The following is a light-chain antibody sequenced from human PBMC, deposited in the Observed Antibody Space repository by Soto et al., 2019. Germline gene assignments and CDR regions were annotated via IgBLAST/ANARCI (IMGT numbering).Light chain of an antibody. CDR3: SSYTSSYV. Sequence: QLVLTQPASVSGSPGQSITISCTGTSSDVGDYNYVSWYQQHPGKAPKLMIYEVSNRPSGVSNRFSGSKSGNTASLTISGLQAEDEADYYCSSYTSSYVFGTGTKLTVL. CDR2: EVS. CDR1: SSDVGDYNY. V-gene: IGLV2-14*01. J-gene: IGLJ1*01.